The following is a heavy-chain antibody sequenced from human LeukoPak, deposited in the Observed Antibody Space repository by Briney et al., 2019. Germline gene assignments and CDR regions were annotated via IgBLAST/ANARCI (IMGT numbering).Heavy chain of an antibody. CDR2: IKSKAGGGTP. CDR3: ATIRDSSSWAFDY. J-gene: IGHJ4*02. Sequence: GGSLRLSCAPSGFTFIDAWMSWVPQAPGKGLEWVGRIKSKAGGGTPDYAAPVKGRFTISRDDSQNTLYVQMDSLTTDDTAVYYCATIRDSSSWAFDYWGQGTLVTVSS. CDR1: GFTFIDAW. V-gene: IGHV3-15*01. D-gene: IGHD6-13*01.